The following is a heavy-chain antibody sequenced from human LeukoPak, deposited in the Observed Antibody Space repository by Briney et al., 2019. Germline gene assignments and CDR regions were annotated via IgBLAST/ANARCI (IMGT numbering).Heavy chain of an antibody. D-gene: IGHD3-22*01. CDR1: GYTFTRIG. CDR3: ARDDYYDSSGDRDY. CDR2: IRVTNGDA. Sequence: GASVKLSCKASGYTFTRIGISWVRQAPAQGLEWMGWIRVTNGDANYAQQLQGRVTMTAVTSTRTVYMELRSLRSDDTAVYYCARDDYYDSSGDRDYWGQGTLVTVSS. J-gene: IGHJ4*02. V-gene: IGHV1-18*01.